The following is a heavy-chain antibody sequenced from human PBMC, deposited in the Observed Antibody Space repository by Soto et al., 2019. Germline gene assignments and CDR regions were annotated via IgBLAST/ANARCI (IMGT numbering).Heavy chain of an antibody. V-gene: IGHV4-31*03. CDR2: IYYSGST. Sequence: SETLSLTCTVSGGSISSGGYYWSWIRQHPGKGLEWIGYIYYSGSTYYNPSLKSRVTISVDTSKNQFSLKLSSVTAADTAVYYCARAEYCTNGVCYPHFDYWGQGTLVTVSS. CDR3: ARAEYCTNGVCYPHFDY. J-gene: IGHJ4*02. CDR1: GGSISSGGYY. D-gene: IGHD2-8*01.